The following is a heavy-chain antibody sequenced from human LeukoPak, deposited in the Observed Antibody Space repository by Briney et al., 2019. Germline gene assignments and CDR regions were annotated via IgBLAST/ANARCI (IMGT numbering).Heavy chain of an antibody. D-gene: IGHD1-26*01. CDR3: AKSGSYFSDY. CDR1: GFAFSGYA. CDR2: ISGSGGST. Sequence: GGSLRLSCAASGFAFSGYATSWVRQPPGKGLEWVSVISGSGGSTYYADSVKGRFTISRDNTQNTVYLQMNSLRAEDTAVYYCAKSGSYFSDYWGQGTLVTVSS. J-gene: IGHJ4*02. V-gene: IGHV3-23*01.